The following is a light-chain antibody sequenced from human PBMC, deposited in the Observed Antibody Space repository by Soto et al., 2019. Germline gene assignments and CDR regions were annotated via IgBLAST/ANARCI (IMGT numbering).Light chain of an antibody. J-gene: IGKJ1*01. V-gene: IGKV3-20*01. CDR1: QSVSSSY. CDR3: QQYGSSPWT. Sequence: VMTQSPATLSVSPGERATLSCRASQSVSSSYLAWYQQKPGQAPRLVIYGASSRATGIPDRFSGSGSGTDFTLTISRLEPEDFAVYYCQQYGSSPWTFGQGTKVDIK. CDR2: GAS.